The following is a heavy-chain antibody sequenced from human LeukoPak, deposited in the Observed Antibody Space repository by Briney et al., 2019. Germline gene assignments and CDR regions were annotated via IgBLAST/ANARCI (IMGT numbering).Heavy chain of an antibody. CDR1: GFTFSSYS. V-gene: IGHV3-21*01. J-gene: IGHJ6*03. Sequence: GGSLRLSCAAPGFTFSSYSMNGVRKAPGKGLEWVSSISSSSSYIYYADSVKGRFTISRDNAKNSLYLQMNSLRAEDTAVYYCARFVRIVVVTQNRGYYYMDVWGKGTTVTISS. CDR3: ARFVRIVVVTQNRGYYYMDV. CDR2: ISSSSSYI. D-gene: IGHD3-22*01.